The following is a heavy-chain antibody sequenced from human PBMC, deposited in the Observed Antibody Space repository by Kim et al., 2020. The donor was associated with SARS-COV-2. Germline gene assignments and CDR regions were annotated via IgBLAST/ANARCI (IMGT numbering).Heavy chain of an antibody. CDR3: GGHRGGWGSRYYYYGMDV. Sequence: GESLKISCKGSGYSFTSYWIGWVRQMPGKGLEWMGIIYPGDSETSYSPSFQGQVTISADKSITTAYLQWSSLKASDTAMYYWGGHRGGWGSRYYYYGMDVWGQGTTVTVSS. V-gene: IGHV5-51*01. D-gene: IGHD2-21*01. CDR1: GYSFTSYW. CDR2: IYPGDSET. J-gene: IGHJ6*02.